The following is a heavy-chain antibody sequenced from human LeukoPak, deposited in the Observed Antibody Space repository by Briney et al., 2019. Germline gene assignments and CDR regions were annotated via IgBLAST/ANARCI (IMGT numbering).Heavy chain of an antibody. Sequence: TGGSLRLSCAAPGSIFDDFAMSSVRQVPGKGLEWVSGITWNGGSRGCVDSVRGRFTISRDSAKNSLYLQMNSLRAEDTALYYCARGGSSWSSYYYYYYMDVWGKGTTVTVSS. CDR1: GSIFDDFA. CDR3: ARGGSSWSSYYYYYYMDV. D-gene: IGHD6-13*01. J-gene: IGHJ6*03. CDR2: ITWNGGSR. V-gene: IGHV3-20*04.